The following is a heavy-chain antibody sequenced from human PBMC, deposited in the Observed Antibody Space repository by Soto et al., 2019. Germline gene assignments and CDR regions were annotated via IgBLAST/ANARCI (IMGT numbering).Heavy chain of an antibody. Sequence: ASVKVSCKASGYTFTSYGISWVRQAPGQGLEWMGWISAYNGNTNYAQKLQGRVTMTTDTSTSTAYMELRSLRSDDTAVYYCARDRHAELGPHDAFDIWGQGTMVTVSS. CDR2: ISAYNGNT. D-gene: IGHD7-27*01. CDR3: ARDRHAELGPHDAFDI. V-gene: IGHV1-18*01. J-gene: IGHJ3*02. CDR1: GYTFTSYG.